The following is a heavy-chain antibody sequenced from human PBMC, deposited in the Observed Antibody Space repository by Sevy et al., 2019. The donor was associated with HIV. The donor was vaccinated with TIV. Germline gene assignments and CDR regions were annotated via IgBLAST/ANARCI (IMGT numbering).Heavy chain of an antibody. D-gene: IGHD2-15*01. CDR1: GGSISSGGYS. CDR3: ARAPTLEWYFDY. CDR2: IYHSGST. J-gene: IGHJ4*02. V-gene: IGHV4-30-2*01. Sequence: SETLYLTCAVSGGSISSGGYSWSWIRQPPGKGLEWIGYIYHSGSTYYNPSLKSRVTISVDRSKNQFSLKLSSVTAADTAVYYCARAPTLEWYFDYWGQGTLVTVSS.